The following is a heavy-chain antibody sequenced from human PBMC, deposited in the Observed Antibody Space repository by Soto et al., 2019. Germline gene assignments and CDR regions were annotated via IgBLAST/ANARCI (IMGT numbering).Heavy chain of an antibody. D-gene: IGHD4-17*01. J-gene: IGHJ4*02. Sequence: QVQLVQSGAEVKKPGASVKVSCKSSNYTFTAYGITWVRQAPGLGLEWVGWISATNGNTNYAQKFQGRVTMTTDPSTSTAHMELRSLSSDDTAVYYCARTRQAPDGDYVHFFDYWGQGTLVTVSS. V-gene: IGHV1-18*01. CDR3: ARTRQAPDGDYVHFFDY. CDR2: ISATNGNT. CDR1: NYTFTAYG.